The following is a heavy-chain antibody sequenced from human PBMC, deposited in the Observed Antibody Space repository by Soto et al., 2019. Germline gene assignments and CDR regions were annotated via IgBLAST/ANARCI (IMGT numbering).Heavy chain of an antibody. CDR1: GGSISSYY. Sequence: SETLSLTCTVSGGSISSYYWSWIRQPPGKGLEWIGYIYYSGSTNYNPSLKSQVTISVDTSKNQFSLKLSSVTAADTAVYYCARDRYDFFSRSMDVWGKGTTVTVSS. D-gene: IGHD3-3*01. CDR2: IYYSGST. CDR3: ARDRYDFFSRSMDV. J-gene: IGHJ6*03. V-gene: IGHV4-59*01.